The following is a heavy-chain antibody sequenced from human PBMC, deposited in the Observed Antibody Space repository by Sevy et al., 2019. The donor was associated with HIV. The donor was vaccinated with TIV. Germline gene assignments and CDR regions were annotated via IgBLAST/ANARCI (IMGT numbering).Heavy chain of an antibody. J-gene: IGHJ4*02. V-gene: IGHV3-7*01. CDR2: IDQDGSQK. Sequence: GGSLRLSCAASGFTFTDYFIGWVRQAPGKGLEWVANIDQDGSQKNYVDSVKGRFTISRENAKNSVYLQMNRLRVDDTAVYYCARELWPGDYWGQGTLVTVSS. D-gene: IGHD2-21*01. CDR1: GFTFTDYF. CDR3: ARELWPGDY.